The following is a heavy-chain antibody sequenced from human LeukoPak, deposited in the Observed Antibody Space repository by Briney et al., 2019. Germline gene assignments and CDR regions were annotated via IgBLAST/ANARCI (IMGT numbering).Heavy chain of an antibody. CDR1: GFTFSSYG. CDR2: IWYDGSNK. CDR3: ARDAGRYFDWLGY. J-gene: IGHJ4*02. V-gene: IGHV3-33*01. Sequence: GGSLRLSCAASGFTFSSYGMHWVRQAPGKGLEWVAVIWYDGSNKYYADSVKGRFTISRDNSKNTLYLQMNSLRAEDTAVYYCARDAGRYFDWLGYWGQGTLVTVSS. D-gene: IGHD3-9*01.